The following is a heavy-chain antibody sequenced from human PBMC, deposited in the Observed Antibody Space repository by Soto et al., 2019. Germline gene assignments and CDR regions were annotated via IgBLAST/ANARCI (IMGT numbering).Heavy chain of an antibody. D-gene: IGHD3-9*01. CDR3: ARYFRFFAWPAFYFEY. J-gene: IGHJ4*02. CDR1: GGSISSGDYY. V-gene: IGHV4-30-4*01. CDR2: IYYSGST. Sequence: SETLSLTCTVSGGSISSGDYYWSWIRQPPGKGLEWIGYIYYSGSTYYNPSLKSRVTISVDTSKNQFSLKLSSVTAAATAVYYCARYFRFFAWPAFYFEYWGQGTLVTVSS.